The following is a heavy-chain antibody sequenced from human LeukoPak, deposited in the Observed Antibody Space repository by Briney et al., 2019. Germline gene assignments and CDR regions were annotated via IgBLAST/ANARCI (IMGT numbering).Heavy chain of an antibody. CDR3: ARAVDLADY. Sequence: GGSLRLSCAASGFTFSSYAMSWVRQAPGKGLEWVANIRQDGSSIFYADSVKGRFTISRGNAKNSVFLQMDNLTPDDTAVYYCARAVDLADYWGQGTLVTVSS. CDR2: IRQDGSSI. J-gene: IGHJ4*02. V-gene: IGHV3-7*01. CDR1: GFTFSSYA.